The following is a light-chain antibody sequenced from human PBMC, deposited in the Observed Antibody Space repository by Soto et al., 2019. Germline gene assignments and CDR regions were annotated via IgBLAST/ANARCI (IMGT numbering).Light chain of an antibody. CDR3: QQYNSDSPWT. J-gene: IGKJ1*01. CDR2: DAS. Sequence: DIQMTQSPSTLSASVGDRVTITCRASQSISSWLAWYQQKPGKAPKLLIYDASSLESGVPSRFSGSGSGTEFTLTISSLTPDDFATYYCQQYNSDSPWTFGQGTKVEIK. CDR1: QSISSW. V-gene: IGKV1-5*01.